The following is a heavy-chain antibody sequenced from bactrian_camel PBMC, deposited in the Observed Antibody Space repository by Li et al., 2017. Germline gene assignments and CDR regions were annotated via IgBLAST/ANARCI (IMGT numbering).Heavy chain of an antibody. CDR1: GYTISRHC. Sequence: DVQLVESGGGSVQAGGSLRLSCAASGYTISRHCMGWLRQAPGKEDEGVVYIESDGTATYAESAKGRFTISKDNAKNTVYLQLNSLESDATGRYFCSNGHDRGQGTQVTVS. V-gene: IGHV3S10*01. J-gene: IGHJ4*01. CDR2: IESDGTA. D-gene: IGHD3*01.